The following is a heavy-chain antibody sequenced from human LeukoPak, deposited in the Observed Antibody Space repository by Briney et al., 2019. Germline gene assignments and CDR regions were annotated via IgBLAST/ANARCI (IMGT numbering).Heavy chain of an antibody. J-gene: IGHJ4*02. V-gene: IGHV4-34*01. D-gene: IGHD4-17*01. CDR2: INHSGST. CDR1: GGSFSGYY. Sequence: SETLSLTCAVYGGSFSGYYWSWIRQPPGKGLEWIGEINHSGSTNYNPSLKSRVTISVDTSRNQFSLKLSSVTAADTAVYYCARGADYGEDYWGQGTLVTVSS. CDR3: ARGADYGEDY.